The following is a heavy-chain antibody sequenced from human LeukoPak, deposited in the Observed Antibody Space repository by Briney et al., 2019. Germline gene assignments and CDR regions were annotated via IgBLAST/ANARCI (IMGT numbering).Heavy chain of an antibody. Sequence: SVKVSCKASGGTFSNYAISWVRQAPGQGLEWMGGIIPIFGSTNYAQKFQGRVTITADKSTTTVYMELRSLRSEDTAVYYCAKADSYYFDYWGQGTLVTVSS. J-gene: IGHJ4*02. CDR3: AKADSYYFDY. CDR2: IIPIFGST. CDR1: GGTFSNYA. V-gene: IGHV1-69*06.